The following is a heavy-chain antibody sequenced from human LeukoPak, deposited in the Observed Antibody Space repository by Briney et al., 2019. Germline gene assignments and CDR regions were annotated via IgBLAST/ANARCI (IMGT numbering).Heavy chain of an antibody. J-gene: IGHJ4*02. CDR3: TTEKVSLWLRFYYFDY. V-gene: IGHV3-15*01. D-gene: IGHD5-12*01. CDR2: IKSKTDGGTT. CDR1: GFTFSNAW. Sequence: GGSLRLSCAASGFTFSNAWMSWVRQAPGKGLEWVGRIKSKTDGGTTDYAAPVKGRFTISRDDSKNTLYLQMNSLKTEDTAVYYCTTEKVSLWLRFYYFDYWGQGTLVTVSS.